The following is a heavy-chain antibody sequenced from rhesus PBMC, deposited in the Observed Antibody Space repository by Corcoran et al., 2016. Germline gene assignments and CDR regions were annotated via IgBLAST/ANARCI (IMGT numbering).Heavy chain of an antibody. D-gene: IGHD6-31*01. V-gene: IGHV4-169*01. CDR3: ARRSGLIIDY. CDR2: IGDRQIST. Sequence: QLQLQESGPGLVKPSETLSLTCAVSGGSIRSSYWSWNRQAPGKGLGWIGYIGDRQISTKYSPTLKGRVTLSVDTSKNQLSLKLVSVTAADTAVYYCARRSGLIIDYWGQGVLVTVSS. CDR1: GGSIRSSY. J-gene: IGHJ4*01.